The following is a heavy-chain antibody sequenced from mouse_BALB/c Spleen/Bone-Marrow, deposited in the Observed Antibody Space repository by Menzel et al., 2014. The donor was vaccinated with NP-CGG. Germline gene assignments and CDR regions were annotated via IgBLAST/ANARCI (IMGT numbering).Heavy chain of an antibody. V-gene: IGHV5-4*02. J-gene: IGHJ3*01. CDR1: GFTFSDYY. Sequence: EVQVVESGGGLVKPGGSLKLSCAASGFTFSDYYMYWVRQTPEKRLEWVATISDGGSYTYYPDSVKGRFTISRDNAKNNLYLQMSSLKSEDTAMYCCGRAWFAYWGQGTLVTVSA. CDR3: GRAWFAY. CDR2: ISDGGSYT. D-gene: IGHD3-3*01.